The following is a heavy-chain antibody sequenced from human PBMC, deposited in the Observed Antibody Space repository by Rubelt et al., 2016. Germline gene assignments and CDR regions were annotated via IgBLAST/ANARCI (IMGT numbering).Heavy chain of an antibody. CDR3: ATSEGMDSFYALDV. CDR2: IYGGGVA. V-gene: IGHV3-66*02. D-gene: IGHD2/OR15-2a*01. J-gene: IGHJ6*02. CDR1: GFTFSDYY. Sequence: VQLVESGGGLVKPGGSLRLSCAASGFTFSDYYISWIRQAPGRGLGWVSLIYGGGVAYSADSVKGRFSISSDNSRKTLFLQINNLRGDETAVYYCATSEGMDSFYALDVWGQGTTVTVSS.